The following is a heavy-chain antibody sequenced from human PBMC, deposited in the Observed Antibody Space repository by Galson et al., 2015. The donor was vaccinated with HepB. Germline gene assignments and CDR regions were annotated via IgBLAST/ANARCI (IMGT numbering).Heavy chain of an antibody. CDR2: INYSGST. V-gene: IGHV4-39*01. D-gene: IGHD3-3*01. CDR3: ARHGCEKRIWSGYYTGCMIDY. Sequence: SETLSLTCTVSGGSISSSSYYWGWIRQPPGKGLEWIGSINYSGSTYYNPSLKSRVTISVDTSKNQFSLKLSSVTAADTAVYYCARHGCEKRIWSGYYTGCMIDYWGQGTLVTVSS. J-gene: IGHJ4*02. CDR1: GGSISSSSYY.